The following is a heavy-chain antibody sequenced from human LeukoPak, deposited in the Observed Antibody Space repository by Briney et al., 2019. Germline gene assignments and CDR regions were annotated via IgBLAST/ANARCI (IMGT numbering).Heavy chain of an antibody. CDR1: GFTFSSYW. J-gene: IGHJ5*02. Sequence: GGSLRLSCAASGFTFSSYWMIWVRQAPGKGLEWVANIKQDGREKYYVDSVKGRFTISRDNAKNSRYLQMNSLRAEDTAVYYCARGFGGFDPWGQGTLVTVSS. V-gene: IGHV3-7*01. D-gene: IGHD3-16*01. CDR3: ARGFGGFDP. CDR2: IKQDGREK.